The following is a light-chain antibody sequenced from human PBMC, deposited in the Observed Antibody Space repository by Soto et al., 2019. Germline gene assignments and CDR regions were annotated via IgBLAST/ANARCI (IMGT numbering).Light chain of an antibody. Sequence: IVLTQSPDTLSLSPGEGATLSCRASQSVGSNFLAWYQQKPGQAPRLPIYGASKRASGIPDRFSGSGSGTDFTLTISRLEPEDFAVFYCQQYGTSRGTFGQGTKLEIK. CDR2: GAS. J-gene: IGKJ2*01. CDR1: QSVGSNF. V-gene: IGKV3-20*01. CDR3: QQYGTSRGT.